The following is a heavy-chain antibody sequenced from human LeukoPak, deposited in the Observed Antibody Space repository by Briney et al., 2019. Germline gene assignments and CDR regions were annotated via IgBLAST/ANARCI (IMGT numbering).Heavy chain of an antibody. CDR3: AREGSSGWTFDY. CDR1: GYTFTSYY. V-gene: IGHV1-46*01. J-gene: IGHJ4*02. D-gene: IGHD6-19*01. Sequence: ASVKVSCKASGYTFTSYYMHWVRQAPGQGLEWMGIINHSGGSTSYAQKFQGRVTMTRDTSTSTVYMELSSLRSEDTAVYYCAREGSSGWTFDYWGQGTLVTVSS. CDR2: INHSGGST.